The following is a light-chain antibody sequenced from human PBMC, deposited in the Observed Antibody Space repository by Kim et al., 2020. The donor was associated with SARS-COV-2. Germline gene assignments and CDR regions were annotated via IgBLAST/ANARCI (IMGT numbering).Light chain of an antibody. CDR3: QQYSSYST. Sequence: EAVGDRATVTCRASQSISSSLAWYQQKPGKAPDLLIYAASTLERGVPSRFSGTGSGTEFTLTISSLQSDDLATYYCQQYSSYSTFGQGTKVDIK. CDR1: QSISSS. J-gene: IGKJ1*01. CDR2: AAS. V-gene: IGKV1-5*01.